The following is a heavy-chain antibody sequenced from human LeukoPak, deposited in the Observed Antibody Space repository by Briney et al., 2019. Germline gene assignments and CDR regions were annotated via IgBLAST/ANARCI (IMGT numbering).Heavy chain of an antibody. D-gene: IGHD1-26*01. CDR2: ISSSSSTI. Sequence: GGSLRLSCAASGFTFSSYSMNWVRQAPGKGLEWVSYISSSSSTIYYADSVKGRFTISRDNAKNSLYLQMNSLRAEDTAVYYCAKDTKEWERPDYYYYYYMDVWGKGTTVTVSS. J-gene: IGHJ6*03. CDR1: GFTFSSYS. CDR3: AKDTKEWERPDYYYYYYMDV. V-gene: IGHV3-48*04.